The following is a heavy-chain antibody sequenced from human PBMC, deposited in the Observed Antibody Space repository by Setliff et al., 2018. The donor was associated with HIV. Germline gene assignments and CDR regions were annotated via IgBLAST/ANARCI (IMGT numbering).Heavy chain of an antibody. CDR2: ITPNSGGT. CDR3: ARDLGYSSSSGWFDP. V-gene: IGHV1-2*02. Sequence: GASVKVSCKASGFTFTGYYIHWVRQAPGQGLEWMGWITPNSGGTNYAQKFQGRVTMTRDTSISTAYMELSRLRSDDTAVYYCARDLGYSSSSGWFDPWGRGTLVTVSS. J-gene: IGHJ5*02. CDR1: GFTFTGYY. D-gene: IGHD6-6*01.